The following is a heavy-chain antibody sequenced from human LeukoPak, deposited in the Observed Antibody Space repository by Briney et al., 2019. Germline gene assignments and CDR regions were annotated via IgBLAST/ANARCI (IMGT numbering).Heavy chain of an antibody. Sequence: GGSLRLSCAASGFTLSSYAMHWVRQAPGKGLEYVSAISSNGGSTYYANSVKGRFTISRDNSKNTLYLQMGSLRAKDMAVYYCAREGYPYYYYGMDVWGQGTTVTVSS. D-gene: IGHD2-15*01. CDR2: ISSNGGST. J-gene: IGHJ6*02. V-gene: IGHV3-64*01. CDR3: AREGYPYYYYGMDV. CDR1: GFTLSSYA.